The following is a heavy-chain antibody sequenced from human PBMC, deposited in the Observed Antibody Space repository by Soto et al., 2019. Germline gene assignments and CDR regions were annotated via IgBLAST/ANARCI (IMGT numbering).Heavy chain of an antibody. J-gene: IGHJ6*02. CDR3: ARDRLNDYSNYDPADYYYGMDV. Sequence: SETLSLTCTVSGGSISSGGYYWSWIRQHPGKGLEWIGYIYYSGSTYYNPSLKSRVTISVDTSKNQFPLKLSSVTAADTAVYYCARDRLNDYSNYDPADYYYGMDVWGQGTAVTVSS. CDR2: IYYSGST. D-gene: IGHD4-4*01. CDR1: GGSISSGGYY. V-gene: IGHV4-31*03.